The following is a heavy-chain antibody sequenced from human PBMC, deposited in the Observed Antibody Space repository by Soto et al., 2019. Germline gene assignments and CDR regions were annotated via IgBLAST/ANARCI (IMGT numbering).Heavy chain of an antibody. Sequence: VQLVQSGAEVKKPGSSVKVSCKASGGTFSSYAISWVRQAPGQGLEWMGGIIPIFGTANYAQKVQGRVTITADESTSTAYMELSSLRSEDTAVYYCARERGSGYCSGGSCYPFDYWGQGTLVTVSS. D-gene: IGHD2-15*01. CDR3: ARERGSGYCSGGSCYPFDY. J-gene: IGHJ4*02. CDR2: IIPIFGTA. CDR1: GGTFSSYA. V-gene: IGHV1-69*12.